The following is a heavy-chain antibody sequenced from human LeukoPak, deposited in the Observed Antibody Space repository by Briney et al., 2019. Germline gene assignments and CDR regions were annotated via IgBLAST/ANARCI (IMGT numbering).Heavy chain of an antibody. CDR3: AARPGEVAVPFDY. CDR1: GFTFSTFA. V-gene: IGHV3-23*01. CDR2: ISGSGGIT. Sequence: GGSLRLSCAASGFTFSTFAMTWVRHAPGKGLEWVSLISGSGGITYYAGSVNGRFTISRDNSKNTLYLHMHSLRAEDTAVYYCAARPGEVAVPFDYWGQGTLVTVSS. D-gene: IGHD2-15*01. J-gene: IGHJ4*02.